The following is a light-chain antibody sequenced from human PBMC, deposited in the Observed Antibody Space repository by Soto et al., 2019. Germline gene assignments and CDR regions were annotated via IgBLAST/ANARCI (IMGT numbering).Light chain of an antibody. CDR3: ATWDEGVFV. CDR2: GNN. CDR1: TSNIGRSI. J-gene: IGLJ1*01. Sequence: QSVLSHSPAVSGTPGQRVTISCSGITSNIGRSIVSWXXXFPGAAPKVVIYGNNQRPSGVPASFSGGSSHDSPSRGISGFQSEDEPPYDCATWDEGVFVFGVGSKVSVL. V-gene: IGLV1-44*01.